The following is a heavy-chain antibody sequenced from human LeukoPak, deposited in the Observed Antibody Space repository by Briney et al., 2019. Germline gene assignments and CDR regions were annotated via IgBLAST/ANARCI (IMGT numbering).Heavy chain of an antibody. CDR1: GFTFSSYA. CDR2: ISGSSTNT. J-gene: IGHJ4*02. V-gene: IGHV3-23*01. Sequence: GGSLRLSCAAPGFTFSSYAMSWVRQAPGRGLEWVSGISGSSTNTYYADSVKGRFTISRDNSKNTLYLQMNSLRAEDTAVYYCASLRMYGDFDYWGQGTLVTVSS. CDR3: ASLRMYGDFDY. D-gene: IGHD4-17*01.